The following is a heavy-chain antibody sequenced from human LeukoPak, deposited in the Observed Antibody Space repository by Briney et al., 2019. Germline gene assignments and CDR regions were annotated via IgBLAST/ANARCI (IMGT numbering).Heavy chain of an antibody. J-gene: IGHJ6*03. CDR2: IYDSGST. V-gene: IGHV4-4*02. D-gene: IGHD2-2*01. Sequence: SGTLSLTCTVSGGSISSRNWWSWVRQPPGKGLEWIGEIYDSGSTNYNPSLKSRVTISIDKSKNHFSLKLSSATAADTAVYYCARMFPAAYPDYYYMDVWGKGTTVTVSS. CDR1: GGSISSRNW. CDR3: ARMFPAAYPDYYYMDV.